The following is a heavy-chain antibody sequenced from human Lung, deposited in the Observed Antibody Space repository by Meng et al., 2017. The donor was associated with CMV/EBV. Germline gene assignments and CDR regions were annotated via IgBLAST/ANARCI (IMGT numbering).Heavy chain of an antibody. V-gene: IGHV1-46*01. J-gene: IGHJ2*01. CDR2: INPSGGST. CDR1: DNISHYW. Sequence: DNISHYWMHWVRQDPGQGLEWVGIINPSGGSTTYAQKFQGRVVLTRDTSTSTVYMDLSSLRSEDRAVYYCARSGSTTSQQPGYFDLWGRGTLVTVSS. D-gene: IGHD2-2*01. CDR3: ARSGSTTSQQPGYFDL.